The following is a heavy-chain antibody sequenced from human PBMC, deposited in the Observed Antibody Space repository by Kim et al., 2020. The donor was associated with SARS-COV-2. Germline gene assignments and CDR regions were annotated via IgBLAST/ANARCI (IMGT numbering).Heavy chain of an antibody. Sequence: SETLSLTCTVSGGSISSGGYYWSWIRQHPGKGLEWIGYIYYSGSTYYNPSLKSRVTISVDTSKNQFSLKLSSVTAADTAVYYCAREPLIWTTVNSANPSYFDYWGQGTLVTVSS. V-gene: IGHV4-31*03. CDR3: AREPLIWTTVNSANPSYFDY. D-gene: IGHD4-4*01. CDR2: IYYSGST. CDR1: GGSISSGGYY. J-gene: IGHJ4*02.